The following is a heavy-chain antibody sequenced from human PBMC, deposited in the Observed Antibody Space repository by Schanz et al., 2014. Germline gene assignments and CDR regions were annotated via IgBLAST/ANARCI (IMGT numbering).Heavy chain of an antibody. CDR1: GFVFGDYY. D-gene: IGHD5-12*01. CDR3: ARKVVATIGGYYDN. V-gene: IGHV3-11*01. Sequence: QVQVVQSGGGLVKPGGSLRLSCAASGFVFGDYYMTWIRQAPGKGLEWISYITYNGGTIYYADSVRGRFTISRDNAENTLFLQMNSLRAEDTAVYYCARKVVATIGGYYDNWGQGTLVIVSS. CDR2: ITYNGGTI. J-gene: IGHJ4*02.